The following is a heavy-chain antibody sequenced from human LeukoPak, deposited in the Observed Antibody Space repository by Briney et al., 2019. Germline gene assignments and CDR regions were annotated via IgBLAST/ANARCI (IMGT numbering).Heavy chain of an antibody. CDR2: TNHDRRYK. V-gene: IGHV3-7*01. CDR3: ASSGCCDFWIGTK. CDR1: GFTFSSTC. D-gene: IGHD3-3*01. Sequence: GGSLRLSCAASGFTFSSTCLRWVGRAPGKGRVGWANTNHDRRYKYYEDSVRGRFTISTDNATNSLYLKMDSLKAGDTAVYYCASSGCCDFWIGTKWGQGTVLTLS. J-gene: IGHJ1*01.